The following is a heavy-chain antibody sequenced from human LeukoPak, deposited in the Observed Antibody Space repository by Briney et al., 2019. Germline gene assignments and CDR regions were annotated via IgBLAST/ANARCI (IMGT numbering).Heavy chain of an antibody. CDR1: GFTVSSNY. V-gene: IGHV3-53*01. Sequence: GGSLRLSCAASGFTVSSNYMSWVRQAPGKGLEWVSVIYSGGSTYYADSVKGRFTISRDNSKNTLYLQMNSLRAEDTAVYYCARETYYYDSSGYYYGNYWGQGTLVTVSS. J-gene: IGHJ4*02. CDR3: ARETYYYDSSGYYYGNY. CDR2: IYSGGST. D-gene: IGHD3-22*01.